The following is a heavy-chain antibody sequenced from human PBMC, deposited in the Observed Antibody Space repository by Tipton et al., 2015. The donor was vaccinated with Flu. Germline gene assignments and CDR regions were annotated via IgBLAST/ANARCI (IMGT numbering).Heavy chain of an antibody. CDR1: GDSIRSDYF. CDR2: ISRGGAT. Sequence: TLSPTCIVSGDSIRSDYFWGWIRQPPGKGLEWIGQISRGGATYYNSSLQSRAAFSVDSSRTRFSPKVRSVTAADTATYYCARRDYSNYVSQPKNWFDLWGQGILVTVSS. J-gene: IGHJ5*02. D-gene: IGHD4-11*01. CDR3: ARRDYSNYVSQPKNWFDL. V-gene: IGHV4-38-2*02.